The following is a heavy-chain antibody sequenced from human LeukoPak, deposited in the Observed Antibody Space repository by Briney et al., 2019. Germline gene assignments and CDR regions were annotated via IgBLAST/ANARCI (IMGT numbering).Heavy chain of an antibody. V-gene: IGHV4-34*01. CDR2: INHSGST. CDR1: GGSFSGYY. D-gene: IGHD4-11*01. CDR3: ARASLQYSTYYFDY. J-gene: IGHJ4*02. Sequence: SETLSVTCAVYGGSFSGYYWSWIRQPPGKGLEWIGEINHSGSTNYNPSLKSRVTISVDTSKNQFSLKLSSVTAADTAVYYCARASLQYSTYYFDYWGQGTLVTVSS.